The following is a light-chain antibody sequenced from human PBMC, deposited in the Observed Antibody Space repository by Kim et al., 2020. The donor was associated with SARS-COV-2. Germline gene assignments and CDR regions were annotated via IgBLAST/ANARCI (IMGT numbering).Light chain of an antibody. Sequence: EIVMTQSPATLSVSPGERVTLSCRASQRVSSNLAWYQQKPGQAPRLLIYGASTRATGIPARFSGSGSGTEFTLTISSLQSEDFAVYYCQQYNNWPLTFGGGTKVDIK. CDR2: GAS. V-gene: IGKV3-15*01. J-gene: IGKJ4*01. CDR1: QRVSSN. CDR3: QQYNNWPLT.